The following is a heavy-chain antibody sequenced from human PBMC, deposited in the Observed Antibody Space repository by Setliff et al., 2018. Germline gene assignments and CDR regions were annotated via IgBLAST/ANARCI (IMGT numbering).Heavy chain of an antibody. CDR2: INHSGST. Sequence: SETLSLTCAVYGGSFSGYYWSWIRQPPGKGLEWIGEINHSGSTNDNPSLKSRVTISVDKSKNQFSLKLSSVTAADTAVYYCARGVYCSSTSCSPGLNWFDPWGQGTLVTVSS. CDR1: GGSFSGYY. D-gene: IGHD2-2*01. J-gene: IGHJ5*02. CDR3: ARGVYCSSTSCSPGLNWFDP. V-gene: IGHV4-34*01.